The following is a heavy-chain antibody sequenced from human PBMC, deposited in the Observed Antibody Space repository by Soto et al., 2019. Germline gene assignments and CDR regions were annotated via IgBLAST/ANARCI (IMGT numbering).Heavy chain of an antibody. CDR2: ISGSGRIT. CDR1: GFTFSSYA. V-gene: IGHV3-23*01. J-gene: IGHJ6*02. CDR3: ANNPLYYYYGMDV. Sequence: EVQLLESGGGLVQPGGSLRLSCAASGFTFSSYAMSWVRQGPGKGLEWVSAISGSGRITYYADSVKGRFTISRDNSKNTLYLQINSLRAEDTAVYYCANNPLYYYYGMDVWGQGTTVTVSS.